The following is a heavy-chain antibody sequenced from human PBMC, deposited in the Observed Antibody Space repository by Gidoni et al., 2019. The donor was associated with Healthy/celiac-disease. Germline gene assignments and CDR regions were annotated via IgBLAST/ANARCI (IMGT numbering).Heavy chain of an antibody. D-gene: IGHD2-2*02. CDR1: GYTFTSYA. V-gene: IGHV1-3*01. J-gene: IGHJ6*02. CDR2: INAGNGNT. Sequence: QVQLVQSGAEVKKPGASVKVSCKASGYTFTSYAMHWVRQAPGQRLEWMGWINAGNGNTKYSQKFQGRVTITRDTSASTAYMELSSLRSEDTAVYYCARDRLGIVVVPAAIPSPYYYYYGMDVWGQGTTVTVSS. CDR3: ARDRLGIVVVPAAIPSPYYYYYGMDV.